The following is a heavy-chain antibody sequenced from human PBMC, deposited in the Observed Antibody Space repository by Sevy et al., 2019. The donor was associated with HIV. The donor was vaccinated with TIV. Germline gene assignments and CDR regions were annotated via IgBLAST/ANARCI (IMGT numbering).Heavy chain of an antibody. V-gene: IGHV3-30-3*01. CDR2: ISYDGSNK. CDR1: GFTFSSYA. Sequence: GGSLRLSCAASGFTFSSYAMHWVRQAPGKGLEWVAVISYDGSNKYYADSVKGRFTISRDNSKNTLYLQMNSLRAEDTAVYYCARGGDYDFWSGYYKVGRMDYWGQGTLVTVSS. D-gene: IGHD3-3*01. CDR3: ARGGDYDFWSGYYKVGRMDY. J-gene: IGHJ4*02.